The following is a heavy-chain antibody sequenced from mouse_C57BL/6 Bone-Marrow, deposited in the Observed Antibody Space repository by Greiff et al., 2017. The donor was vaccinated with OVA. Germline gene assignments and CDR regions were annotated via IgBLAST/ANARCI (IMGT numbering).Heavy chain of an antibody. Sequence: VQLQQSGAELVRPGASVKLSCKASGYTFTDYYINWVKQRPGQGLEWIARIYPGSGNTYYNEKFKGKATLTAEKSSSTAYMQLSSLTSEDSAVYFCARAGGYYGNYEGYWYFDVWGTGTTVTVSS. CDR3: ARAGGYYGNYEGYWYFDV. V-gene: IGHV1-76*01. CDR1: GYTFTDYY. CDR2: IYPGSGNT. D-gene: IGHD2-1*01. J-gene: IGHJ1*03.